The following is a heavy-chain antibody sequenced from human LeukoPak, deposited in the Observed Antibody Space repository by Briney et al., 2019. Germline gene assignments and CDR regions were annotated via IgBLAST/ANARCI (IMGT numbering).Heavy chain of an antibody. Sequence: GGSLRLSCAASGFTFSSYSMNWVRRAPGKGLEWVSSISSSSSYIYYADSVKGRFTISRDNAKNSLYLQMNSLRAEDTAVYYCARAGFTMVRGVKYYYYMDVWGKGTTVTISS. CDR3: ARAGFTMVRGVKYYYYMDV. V-gene: IGHV3-21*01. CDR1: GFTFSSYS. CDR2: ISSSSSYI. D-gene: IGHD3-10*01. J-gene: IGHJ6*03.